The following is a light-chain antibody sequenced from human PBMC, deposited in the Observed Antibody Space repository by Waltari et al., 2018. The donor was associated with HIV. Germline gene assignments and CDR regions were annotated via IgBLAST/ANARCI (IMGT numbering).Light chain of an antibody. CDR1: SSNIGNNF. J-gene: IGLJ2*01. CDR2: DNT. Sequence: QSVLTQPPSVSAAPGQKVTTSCSGSSSNIGNNFVSWFQQLPGTAPKLLIYDNTRRPSGIPDRFSGSKSGTSATLGITGLQSGDEADYYCGTWDSSLSAWVFGGGTKLTVL. V-gene: IGLV1-51*01. CDR3: GTWDSSLSAWV.